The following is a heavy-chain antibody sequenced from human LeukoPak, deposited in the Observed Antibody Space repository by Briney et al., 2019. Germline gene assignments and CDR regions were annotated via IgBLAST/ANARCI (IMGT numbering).Heavy chain of an antibody. D-gene: IGHD6-19*01. CDR2: ISTSSSYI. CDR3: AKDAPRSSGWFFLDY. V-gene: IGHV3-21*04. Sequence: GGSLRLSCAASGFTFSSYSMNWVRRAPGKGLEWVSSISTSSSYIYYADSVKGRFTISRDNSKSALFLQMNSLRAEDTAVYYCAKDAPRSSGWFFLDYWGQGTLVTVSS. CDR1: GFTFSSYS. J-gene: IGHJ4*02.